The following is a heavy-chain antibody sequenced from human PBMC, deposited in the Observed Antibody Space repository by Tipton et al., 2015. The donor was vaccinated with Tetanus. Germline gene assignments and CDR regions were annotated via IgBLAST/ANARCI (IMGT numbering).Heavy chain of an antibody. CDR1: GGSISDKKYY. V-gene: IGHV4-39*01. D-gene: IGHD3-10*01. J-gene: IGHJ5*02. CDR2: IYFAGST. Sequence: GLVKPSETLSLTCTVSGGSISDKKYYWGWIRQPPGRGLEWIASIYFAGSTYYSPSLKSRVTIAVDRSQNVFSLNLTSVTAADTAVYYWARHLYGYWFDPWGQGALVTVSS. CDR3: ARHLYGYWFDP.